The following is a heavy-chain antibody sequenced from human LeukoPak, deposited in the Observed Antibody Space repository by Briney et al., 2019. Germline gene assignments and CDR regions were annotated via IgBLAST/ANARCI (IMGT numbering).Heavy chain of an antibody. J-gene: IGHJ6*03. Sequence: PGGSLRLSCAASGFTFSSYAMHWVRQAPGKGLEWVAVISYDGSNKYYADSVKGRFTISRDNSKNTLYLQMNSLRAEDTAVCYCARVSYYSSSWYRPPDYYYMDVWGKGTTVTVSS. V-gene: IGHV3-30*04. D-gene: IGHD6-13*01. CDR2: ISYDGSNK. CDR1: GFTFSSYA. CDR3: ARVSYYSSSWYRPPDYYYMDV.